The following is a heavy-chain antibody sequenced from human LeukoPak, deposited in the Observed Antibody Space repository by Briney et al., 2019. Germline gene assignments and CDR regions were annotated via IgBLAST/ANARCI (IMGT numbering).Heavy chain of an antibody. CDR1: GYTFTGFY. J-gene: IGHJ4*02. D-gene: IGHD1-7*01. V-gene: IGHV1-2*02. Sequence: ASLKVSCKAYGYTFTGFYIPWVRQAPGQGLEWMGWINPRIGDTNSARTFQGRVTMTRDTSISTAYMDLNRLTSDDTAVYYCARGAWDYDGKDYWGQGTLVTVSS. CDR3: ARGAWDYDGKDY. CDR2: INPRIGDT.